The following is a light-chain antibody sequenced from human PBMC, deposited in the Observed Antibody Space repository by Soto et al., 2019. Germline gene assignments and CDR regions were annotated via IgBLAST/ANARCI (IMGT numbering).Light chain of an antibody. CDR2: EDN. CDR3: ASYDSSNQGV. V-gene: IGLV6-57*04. Sequence: NSMLTQPHSASESPGKTVTISCTRSSGSIASNYVQWYQQRPGSAPTTVIYEDNQRPSGVPDRFSGSIDSASNSASLTSAGLKTEDEADYYWASYDSSNQGVFGGGTKLTVL. CDR1: SGSIASNY. J-gene: IGLJ2*01.